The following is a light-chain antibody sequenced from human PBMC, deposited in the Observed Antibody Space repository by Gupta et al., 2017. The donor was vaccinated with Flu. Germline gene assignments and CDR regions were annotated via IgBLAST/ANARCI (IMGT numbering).Light chain of an antibody. Sequence: SVLIQPPSASGPPGQTVTISCSGSSSNIGSNYVYWYQQRPGTAPKLLIYRNNQRHSGGPERFSASKSGTSAALAISGLRSEDEADYFCAAWDDSLSGHCVFGAETKVTVL. CDR1: SSNIGSNY. CDR3: AAWDDSLSGHCV. V-gene: IGLV1-47*01. J-gene: IGLJ1*01. CDR2: RNN.